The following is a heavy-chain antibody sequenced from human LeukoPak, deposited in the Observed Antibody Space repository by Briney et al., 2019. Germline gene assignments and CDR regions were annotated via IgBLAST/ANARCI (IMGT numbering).Heavy chain of an antibody. J-gene: IGHJ6*03. V-gene: IGHV1-69*05. D-gene: IGHD6-6*01. CDR3: ARGIAARPAYYYTDV. CDR1: GGTFSSYA. Sequence: ASVKVSCKASGGTFSSYAISWVRQAPGQGLEWMGGIIPIFGTANYAQKFQGRVTITTDESTSTAYMELSSLRSEDTAVYYCARGIAARPAYYYTDVWGKGTTVTVSS. CDR2: IIPIFGTA.